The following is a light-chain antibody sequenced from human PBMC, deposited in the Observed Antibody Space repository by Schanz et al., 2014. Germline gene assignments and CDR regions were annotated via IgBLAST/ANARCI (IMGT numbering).Light chain of an antibody. V-gene: IGKV3D-20*01. CDR1: HSVSSND. CDR2: AAS. J-gene: IGKJ3*01. Sequence: EIVMTQSPATLSVSPGERATLSCGASHSVSSNDLAWYQQKPGLAPRLLISAASTRATAIPARFSGSGSGTDFTLTITRLEPEDFAVYYCQQYGTSPFTFGPGTKVLFK. CDR3: QQYGTSPFT.